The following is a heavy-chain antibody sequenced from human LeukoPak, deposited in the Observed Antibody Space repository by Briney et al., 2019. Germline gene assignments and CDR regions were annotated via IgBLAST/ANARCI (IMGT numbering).Heavy chain of an antibody. CDR3: ARVSGGGSFFDY. D-gene: IGHD3-16*01. J-gene: IGHJ4*02. CDR1: GFTFSSYS. V-gene: IGHV3-21*01. Sequence: GGSLRLSCAASGFTFSSYSMNWVRQAPGKGLEWVSSISSSSSYIYYADSVKGRFTISRDNAKNSLYLQMNSLRAEDTAVYYCARVSGGGSFFDYWGQGTLVTVSS. CDR2: ISSSSSYI.